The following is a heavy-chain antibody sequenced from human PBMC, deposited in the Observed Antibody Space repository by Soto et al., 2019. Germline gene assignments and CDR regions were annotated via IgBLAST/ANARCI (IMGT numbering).Heavy chain of an antibody. CDR2: IYYSGST. V-gene: IGHV4-30-4*01. J-gene: IGHJ4*02. Sequence: SETLSLTCTVSGGSISSGDYYWSWIRQPPGKGLEWIGYIYYSGSTYYNPSLKSRVTISVDTSKNQFSLKLSSVTAADTAVYYCARRTTTYYYDSSGYTSSGPFDYWGQGTLVTVSS. CDR3: ARRTTTYYYDSSGYTSSGPFDY. CDR1: GGSISSGDYY. D-gene: IGHD3-22*01.